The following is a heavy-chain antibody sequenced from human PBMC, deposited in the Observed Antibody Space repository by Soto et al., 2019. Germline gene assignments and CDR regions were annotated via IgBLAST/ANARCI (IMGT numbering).Heavy chain of an antibody. CDR1: GYTLTELS. Sequence: GASVKVSCKVSGYTLTELSMHWVRQAPGKGLEWMGGFDPEDGETIYAQKFQGRVTMTEDTSTDTAYMELSSLRSEDTAVYYCATDDSLGDLKRKGFDPWGQGTLVTVSS. CDR3: ATDDSLGDLKRKGFDP. J-gene: IGHJ5*02. D-gene: IGHD2-21*02. V-gene: IGHV1-24*01. CDR2: FDPEDGET.